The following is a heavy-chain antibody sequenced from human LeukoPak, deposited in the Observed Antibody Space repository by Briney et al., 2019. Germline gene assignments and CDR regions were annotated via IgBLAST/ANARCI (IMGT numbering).Heavy chain of an antibody. J-gene: IGHJ4*02. D-gene: IGHD3-10*01. Sequence: GGSLRLSCAAFGFTFSNAWMSWVRQAPGKGLEWVGRIKSKTDGGTTDYAAPVKGRFTISRDDSKNTLYLQMNSLKTEDTAVYYCTTDGSPLLWFGELLYPSSDYWGQGTLVTVSS. CDR1: GFTFSNAW. CDR3: TTDGSPLLWFGELLYPSSDY. V-gene: IGHV3-15*01. CDR2: IKSKTDGGTT.